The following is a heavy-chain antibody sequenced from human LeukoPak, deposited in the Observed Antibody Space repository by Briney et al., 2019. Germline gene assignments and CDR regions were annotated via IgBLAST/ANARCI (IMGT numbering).Heavy chain of an antibody. CDR3: AREFDFGAHSDAFDI. Sequence: GGSLRLSCAASGFTFCRYSMSWVPQAPGKGLGWGSGIYCNGGATGYAESVKSRVTTSRDKAKNSLYLQMNSLRAEDTALYHCAREFDFGAHSDAFDIWGQGTTVTVSS. CDR1: GFTFCRYS. D-gene: IGHD4-17*01. V-gene: IGHV3-20*01. J-gene: IGHJ3*02. CDR2: IYCNGGAT.